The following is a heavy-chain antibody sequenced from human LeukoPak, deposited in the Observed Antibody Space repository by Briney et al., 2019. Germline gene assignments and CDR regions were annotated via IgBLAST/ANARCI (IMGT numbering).Heavy chain of an antibody. CDR1: GYTFTSYG. V-gene: IGHV1-18*01. J-gene: IGHJ3*02. Sequence: ASVKVSCKSSGYTFTSYGISWVRQAPGQGLEWMGWISAYNGNTNYAQKLQGRVTMTTDTSTSTAYMELRSLRSDDTAVYYCARDSYYDSSGYYPIDAFDIWGQGTMVTVSS. D-gene: IGHD3-22*01. CDR2: ISAYNGNT. CDR3: ARDSYYDSSGYYPIDAFDI.